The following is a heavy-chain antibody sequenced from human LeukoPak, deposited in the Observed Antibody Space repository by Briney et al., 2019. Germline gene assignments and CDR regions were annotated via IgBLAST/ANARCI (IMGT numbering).Heavy chain of an antibody. J-gene: IGHJ4*02. CDR3: AREAVAGTTNFDY. CDR1: GYTFTGYY. Sequence: ASVQVSCKASGYTFTGYYMHWVRQAPGQGLEWMGWINPNGGGTNYAQKFQGRVTMTRDTSISTAYMELSRLRSDDTAVYYCAREAVAGTTNFDYWGQGTLVTVSS. D-gene: IGHD6-19*01. CDR2: INPNGGGT. V-gene: IGHV1-2*02.